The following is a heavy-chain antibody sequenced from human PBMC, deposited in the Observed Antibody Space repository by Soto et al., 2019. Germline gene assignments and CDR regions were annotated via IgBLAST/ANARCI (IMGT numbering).Heavy chain of an antibody. CDR1: GFTFSSYA. J-gene: IGHJ6*02. D-gene: IGHD4-4*01. Sequence: GGSLRLSCAASGFTFSSYAMSWVRQAPGKGLEWVSAISGSGGSTYYADSVKGRFTISRDNSKNTLYLQMNSLRAEDTAVYYCAKDDYSNYDPPSNYYYYYGMDVWGQGTTVTVSS. CDR3: AKDDYSNYDPPSNYYYYYGMDV. CDR2: ISGSGGST. V-gene: IGHV3-23*01.